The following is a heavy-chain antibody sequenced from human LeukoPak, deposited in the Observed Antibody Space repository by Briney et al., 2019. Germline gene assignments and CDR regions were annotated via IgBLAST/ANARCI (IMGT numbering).Heavy chain of an antibody. CDR1: GGSISSGAYY. D-gene: IGHD5-24*01. CDR2: ISYSGST. Sequence: SQTLSLTCTVSGGSISSGAYYWSWIRQHPGKGLEWIGYISYSGSTYYNPSLKSRVTISVDMSKNQFSLKLSSVIAADTAVYYCARDLGADGYNLRNWFDPWGQGTLVTVSS. V-gene: IGHV4-31*03. CDR3: ARDLGADGYNLRNWFDP. J-gene: IGHJ5*02.